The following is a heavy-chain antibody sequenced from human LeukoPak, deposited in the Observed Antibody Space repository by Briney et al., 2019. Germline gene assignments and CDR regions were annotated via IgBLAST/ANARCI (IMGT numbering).Heavy chain of an antibody. Sequence: TGGSLRLSCAASGFTFSSYSMHWVRQAPGKGLEWVADIRCNGSNKYYADSVKGRFTISRDNAKNTVYLQMNSLRAEETAAYYCARWGAGKRFPYWGQGSLVTVYS. CDR2: IRCNGSNK. CDR1: GFTFSSYS. CDR3: ARWGAGKRFPY. J-gene: IGHJ1*01. D-gene: IGHD3-16*01. V-gene: IGHV3-33*01.